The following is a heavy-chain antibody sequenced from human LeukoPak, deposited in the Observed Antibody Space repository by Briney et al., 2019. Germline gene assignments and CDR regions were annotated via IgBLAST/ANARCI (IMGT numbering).Heavy chain of an antibody. J-gene: IGHJ4*02. CDR2: IYYSGST. CDR3: ARTPIVAPMGYFDY. V-gene: IGHV4-59*01. CDR1: GGSISSYY. D-gene: IGHD5-12*01. Sequence: SETLSLTCTVSGGSISSYYWSWIRQPPGKGLEWIGCIYYSGSTNYNPSLKSRVTISVDTSKNQFSLKLSSVTAADTAVYYCARTPIVAPMGYFDYWGQGTLVTVSS.